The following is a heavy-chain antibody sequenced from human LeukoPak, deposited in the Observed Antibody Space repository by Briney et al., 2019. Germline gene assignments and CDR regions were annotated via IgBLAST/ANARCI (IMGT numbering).Heavy chain of an antibody. J-gene: IGHJ4*02. V-gene: IGHV5-51*01. Sequence: GESLKISFQGSGYRFTNYWIGWVRQMPGKGLEWMGIIYPGDSHTRYSPSFQSQVTISADKSIRTAYLQWSSLKASDTAMYYCARHDDMPRVWGQGTLVTVSS. D-gene: IGHD3-9*01. CDR1: GYRFTNYW. CDR2: IYPGDSHT. CDR3: ARHDDMPRV.